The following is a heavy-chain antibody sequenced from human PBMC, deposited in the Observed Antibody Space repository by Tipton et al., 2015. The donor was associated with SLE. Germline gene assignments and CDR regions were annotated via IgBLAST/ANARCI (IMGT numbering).Heavy chain of an antibody. CDR1: GGAISSSGYY. D-gene: IGHD2-15*01. Sequence: TLSLTCSVSGGAISSSGYYWGWIRQPPSKELEWIGNAYYTGSTYYNPSLMSRVTMSLATSKNQFSLSLRSVTAADTAVYFCARCGTGASCYYFDYWGQGTPVTVSS. J-gene: IGHJ4*02. CDR3: ARCGTGASCYYFDY. V-gene: IGHV4-39*07. CDR2: AYYTGST.